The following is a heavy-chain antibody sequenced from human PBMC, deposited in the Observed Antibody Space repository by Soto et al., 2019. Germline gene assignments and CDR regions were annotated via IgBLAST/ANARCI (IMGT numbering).Heavy chain of an antibody. D-gene: IGHD6-6*01. V-gene: IGHV3-23*01. Sequence: GGSLRLSCAASGFTFSSYAMSWVRQAPGKGLEWVSAISGSGGSTYYADSVKGRFTISRDNSKNTLYLQMNSLRAEDTAVYYCAKGGFKPRRGAREAARSPTYYFDYWGQGTLVTVSS. J-gene: IGHJ4*02. CDR2: ISGSGGST. CDR1: GFTFSSYA. CDR3: AKGGFKPRRGAREAARSPTYYFDY.